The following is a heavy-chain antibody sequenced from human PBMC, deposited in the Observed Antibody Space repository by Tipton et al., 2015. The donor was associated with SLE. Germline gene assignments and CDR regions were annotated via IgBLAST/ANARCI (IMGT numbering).Heavy chain of an antibody. CDR3: AKEVLSNSWSAFDI. CDR1: GFTFQKAW. CDR2: VSSVGGST. Sequence: GSLRLSCAASGFTFQKAWLTWVRQAPGKGLEWVSAVSSVGGSTYYADSVKGRFTISRDNSNNTLWLQMNRLRPEDTAVYFCAKEVLSNSWSAFDIWGQGTMLTVSS. V-gene: IGHV3-23*01. J-gene: IGHJ3*02. D-gene: IGHD6-13*01.